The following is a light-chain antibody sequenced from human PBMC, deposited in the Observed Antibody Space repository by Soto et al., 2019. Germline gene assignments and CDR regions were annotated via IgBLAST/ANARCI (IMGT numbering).Light chain of an antibody. CDR2: LGS. CDR3: MQALQTPPWT. CDR1: QSLLHSNGYNY. V-gene: IGKV2-28*01. J-gene: IGKJ1*01. Sequence: DIVMTQSPLSLPVTPGEPASISCRSSQSLLHSNGYNYLDWYLQKPGQSPQLLIYLGSNRASGVPDRFSGSRSGTDFTLKISRVEAEDVGFYYCMQALQTPPWTFGQGTKVEIK.